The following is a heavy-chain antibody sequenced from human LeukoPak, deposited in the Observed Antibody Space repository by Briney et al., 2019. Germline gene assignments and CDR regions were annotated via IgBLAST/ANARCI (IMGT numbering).Heavy chain of an antibody. CDR2: IYTSGST. J-gene: IGHJ5*02. CDR3: ARDRGGIAAAGWVGYNWFDP. Sequence: PSETLSLTCTVSGGSISSYYWSWIRQPAGKGLEWIGRIYTSGSTNYNPSLKSRVTMSVDTSKNQFSLKLSSVTAADTAVYYCARDRGGIAAAGWVGYNWFDPWGQGTLVTVSS. V-gene: IGHV4-4*07. CDR1: GGSISSYY. D-gene: IGHD6-13*01.